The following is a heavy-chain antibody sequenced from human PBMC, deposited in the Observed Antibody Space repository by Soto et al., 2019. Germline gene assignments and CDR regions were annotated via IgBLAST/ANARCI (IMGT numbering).Heavy chain of an antibody. V-gene: IGHV4-30-2*01. CDR2: IYHSGST. Sequence: SETLSLTCTVSGGSISSYSWSWIRQPPGKGLEWIGYIYHSGSTYYNPSLKSRVTISVDRSKNQFSLKLSSVTAADTAVYYCAVSGYSLLYYFDYWGQGTLVTVSS. J-gene: IGHJ4*02. CDR1: GGSISSYS. D-gene: IGHD3-22*01. CDR3: AVSGYSLLYYFDY.